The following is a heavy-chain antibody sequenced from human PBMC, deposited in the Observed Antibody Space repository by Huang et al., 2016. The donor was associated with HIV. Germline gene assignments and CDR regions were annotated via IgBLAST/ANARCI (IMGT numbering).Heavy chain of an antibody. Sequence: EVQLVESGGGLVQPGGSLRVSCAASGFSISTYWMSWVRQTPGKGVEWVASIKQDGSEKDYVDAVKGRFIISRDNAKNSRYLQMKSLRAEDTAVYYCTRGPLGWLVHRYFYHWGQGTLVTVSS. CDR3: TRGPLGWLVHRYFYH. CDR1: GFSISTYW. CDR2: IKQDGSEK. D-gene: IGHD6-19*01. V-gene: IGHV3-7*01. J-gene: IGHJ1*01.